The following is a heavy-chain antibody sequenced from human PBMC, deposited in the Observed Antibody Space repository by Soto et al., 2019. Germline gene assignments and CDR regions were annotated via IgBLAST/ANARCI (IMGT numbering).Heavy chain of an antibody. J-gene: IGHJ4*02. CDR2: IYYSGST. D-gene: IGHD6-25*01. V-gene: IGHV4-30-4*01. CDR3: AREGSKAATGNFDY. CDR1: GGSISSGDYY. Sequence: SETLSLTCTVSGGSISSGDYYWSWIRQPPGKGLEWIGYIYYSGSTYYNPSLKSRVTISVDTSKNQFSLKLSSVTAADTAVYYCAREGSKAATGNFDYWGQGTLVTVSS.